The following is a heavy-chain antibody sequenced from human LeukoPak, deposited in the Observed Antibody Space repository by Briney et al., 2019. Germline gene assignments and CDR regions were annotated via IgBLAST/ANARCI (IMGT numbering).Heavy chain of an antibody. Sequence: GGSLRLSCAASGFTFSSYAMSWVRQAPGKGLEWVSAISGSGGSTYYADSVKGRFTISRDNSKNTLYLQMNSLRAGDTAAYYCARSERTSGYCSGGSCLYYFDYWGQGTLVTVSS. J-gene: IGHJ4*02. CDR1: GFTFSSYA. CDR2: ISGSGGST. D-gene: IGHD2-15*01. V-gene: IGHV3-23*01. CDR3: ARSERTSGYCSGGSCLYYFDY.